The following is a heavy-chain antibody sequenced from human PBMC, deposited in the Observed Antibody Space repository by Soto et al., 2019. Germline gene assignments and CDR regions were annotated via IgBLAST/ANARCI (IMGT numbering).Heavy chain of an antibody. J-gene: IGHJ4*02. D-gene: IGHD5-12*01. CDR2: IFSSGST. Sequence: SETLSLTCTVSGYAISSGYNWRWVRQPAGKGLEWIGRIFSSGSTSFNPSLESRVAMSVDTSKNHFSLNLSSVTAADMAVYYCAREGSYSAYNFAHGIQLWSFDFWGQGALVTVSS. CDR1: GYAISSGYN. CDR3: AREGSYSAYNFAHGIQLWSFDF. V-gene: IGHV4-4*07.